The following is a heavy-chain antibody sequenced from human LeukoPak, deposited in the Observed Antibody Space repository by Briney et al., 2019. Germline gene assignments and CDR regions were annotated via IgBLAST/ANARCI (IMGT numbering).Heavy chain of an antibody. CDR3: AKAGWVYFDSTTFHCADY. CDR1: GFTFTNYA. CDR2: ISGSGGTT. J-gene: IGHJ4*02. Sequence: PGGSLRLSCAASGFTFTNYAMGWVRQTPGKGLEWVSSISGSGGTTYYAGSVKGRFTISRDNSKNTLYLQVTSLRVEDTALYYCAKAGWVYFDSTTFHCADYWGQGTLVTVSS. V-gene: IGHV3-23*01. D-gene: IGHD2/OR15-2a*01.